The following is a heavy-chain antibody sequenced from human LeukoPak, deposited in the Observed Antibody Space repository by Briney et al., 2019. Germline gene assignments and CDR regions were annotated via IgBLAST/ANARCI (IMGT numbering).Heavy chain of an antibody. CDR1: GFTVSSNY. V-gene: IGHV3-66*01. J-gene: IGHJ4*02. CDR3: AKDPRVGATGYYFDY. CDR2: IYSGGST. Sequence: GRSLRLSCAASGFTVSSNYMSWVRQAPGKGLEWVSVIYSGGSTYYADSVKGRFTISRDNSKNTLYLQMNSLRAEDTAVYYCAKDPRVGATGYYFDYWGQGTLVTVSS. D-gene: IGHD1-26*01.